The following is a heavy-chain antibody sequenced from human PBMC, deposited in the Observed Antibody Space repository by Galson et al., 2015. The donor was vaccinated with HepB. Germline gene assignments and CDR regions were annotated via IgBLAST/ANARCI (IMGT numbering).Heavy chain of an antibody. CDR2: IYYRGST. Sequence: LSLTCTVSGGSINSYYWSWIRQPPGKGLEWIGFIYYRGSTNYNPSLKSRVPLSVDTSKNQFSLKLSSVTAADTAVYYCARHNYHDTSGWWFFDLWGRGTLVAVSS. CDR3: ARHNYHDTSGWWFFDL. J-gene: IGHJ2*01. CDR1: GGSINSYY. V-gene: IGHV4-59*08. D-gene: IGHD3-22*01.